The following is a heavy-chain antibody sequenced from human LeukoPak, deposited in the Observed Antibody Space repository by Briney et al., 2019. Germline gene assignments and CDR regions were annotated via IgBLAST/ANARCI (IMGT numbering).Heavy chain of an antibody. CDR2: IYSGGST. J-gene: IGHJ4*02. CDR1: GFTVSSNY. Sequence: PGGSLGLSCAASGFTVSSNYLSWVRQAPGKGLEWISVIYSGGSTYYADSVKDRFTISRDNSKNTLYLQMNSLRAEDTAVYYCATGYSPGYYWGQGALVTVSS. CDR3: ATGYSPGYY. D-gene: IGHD5-18*01. V-gene: IGHV3-66*01.